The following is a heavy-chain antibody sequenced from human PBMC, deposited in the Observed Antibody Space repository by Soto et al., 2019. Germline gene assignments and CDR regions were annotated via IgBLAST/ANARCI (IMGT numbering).Heavy chain of an antibody. CDR1: GYTFTSYD. V-gene: IGHV1-8*01. Sequence: GASVKVSCKASGYTFTSYDINWVRQATGQGLEWMGWMNPNSGNTGYAQKFQGRVTMTRNTSISTAYMELSSLRSEDTAVYYCARGWDDYIWGSYRYEYYYYYGMDVWGQGTTVTVSS. CDR2: MNPNSGNT. D-gene: IGHD3-16*02. J-gene: IGHJ6*02. CDR3: ARGWDDYIWGSYRYEYYYYYGMDV.